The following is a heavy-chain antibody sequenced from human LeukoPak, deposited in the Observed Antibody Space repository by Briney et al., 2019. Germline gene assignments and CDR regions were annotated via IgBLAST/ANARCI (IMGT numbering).Heavy chain of an antibody. J-gene: IGHJ4*02. D-gene: IGHD2-8*02. CDR2: MNPNNGKT. V-gene: IGHV1-8*03. CDR1: GYIFTSLD. Sequence: GDSVKVSCKASGYIFTSLDINWVRQAPGQGVEWMGWMNPNNGKTAYAQKFQGRVTITRNTAITTAYMELSSLRSDDTAVYYCARGHVSGGGLYYFNSWGQGTLVTVSS. CDR3: ARGHVSGGGLYYFNS.